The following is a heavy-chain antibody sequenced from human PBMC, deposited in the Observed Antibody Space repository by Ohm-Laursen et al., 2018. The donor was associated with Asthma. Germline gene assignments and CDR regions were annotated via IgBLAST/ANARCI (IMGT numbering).Heavy chain of an antibody. Sequence: GSLRLSCAASGFTFSSYAMHWVRQAPGKGLEYVSAISSNGGSTYYADSVKGRFTISRDNSKNTLYLQMNSLRPDDTAVYYCARDVMEWYLPAFDFWGQGTLVTVSS. V-gene: IGHV3-64*04. CDR3: ARDVMEWYLPAFDF. D-gene: IGHD3-3*01. J-gene: IGHJ4*02. CDR1: GFTFSSYA. CDR2: ISSNGGST.